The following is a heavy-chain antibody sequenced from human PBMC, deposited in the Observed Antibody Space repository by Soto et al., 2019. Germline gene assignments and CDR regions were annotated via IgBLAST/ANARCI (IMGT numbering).Heavy chain of an antibody. D-gene: IGHD5-18*01. Sequence: EVQLLESGGGLVQPGGSLRLSCAASGITFNNYALNWVRQAPGKGLEWVSGISGSGTGTYYADSVKGRFTISRDNSKSXLYLHMNSLRADDTAIYYCAKEGGGGAAMVTSYFDYWGQGTLVTVSS. CDR1: GITFNNYA. V-gene: IGHV3-23*01. CDR3: AKEGGGGAAMVTSYFDY. J-gene: IGHJ4*02. CDR2: ISGSGTGT.